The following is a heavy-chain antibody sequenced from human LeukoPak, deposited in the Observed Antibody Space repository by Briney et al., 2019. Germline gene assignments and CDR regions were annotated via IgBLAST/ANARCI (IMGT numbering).Heavy chain of an antibody. J-gene: IGHJ4*02. D-gene: IGHD6-19*01. Sequence: ASVKVSCKASGYTFTSYDINWVRQATGQGLEWMGWMNPNSGNTGYAQKFQGRVTMTRNTSISTAYMELSSLRSEDTAVYYCARRAEEQWLPQDYWGQGTLVTVSS. V-gene: IGHV1-8*01. CDR3: ARRAEEQWLPQDY. CDR1: GYTFTSYD. CDR2: MNPNSGNT.